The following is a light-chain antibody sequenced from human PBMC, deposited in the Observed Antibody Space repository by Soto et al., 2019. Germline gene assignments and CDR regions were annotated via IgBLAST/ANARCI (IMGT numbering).Light chain of an antibody. J-gene: IGLJ1*01. CDR1: SSDVGGYNY. V-gene: IGLV2-11*01. Sequence: QSVLTQPRSVSGSPGQSVTISCTGTSSDVGGYNYVSWYQQHPGKAPKLMIYDVSKRPSGVPDRFSGSKSGNTASLTISGLQVEVEADYYCCSYAGSFYVFGTGTKVTVL. CDR3: CSYAGSFYV. CDR2: DVS.